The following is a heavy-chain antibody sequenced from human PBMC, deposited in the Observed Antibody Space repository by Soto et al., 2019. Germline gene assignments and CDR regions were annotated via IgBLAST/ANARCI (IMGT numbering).Heavy chain of an antibody. Sequence: AASVKVSCKASGYTFTSYGISWVRQAPGQGLEWMGWISAYNGNTNYAQKLQGRVTMTTDTSTSTAYMELRSLRSDDTAVYYCARKSDSSGYYYFDYWGQGTLVTVSS. D-gene: IGHD3-22*01. V-gene: IGHV1-18*01. J-gene: IGHJ4*02. CDR2: ISAYNGNT. CDR3: ARKSDSSGYYYFDY. CDR1: GYTFTSYG.